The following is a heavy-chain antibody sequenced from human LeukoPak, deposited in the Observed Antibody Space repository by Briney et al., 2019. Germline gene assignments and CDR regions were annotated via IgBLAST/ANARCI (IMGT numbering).Heavy chain of an antibody. CDR3: TRDIPRGTSTLDY. Sequence: GGSLRLSCAASGFTFRNYWMTWVRQAPGKGLERVANIKEDGSGKYYLDSVKGRFTISRDNDKNSLYLQMDSLRAEDTAVYYCTRDIPRGTSTLDYWGQGTLVTVSS. V-gene: IGHV3-7*01. CDR2: IKEDGSGK. J-gene: IGHJ4*02. D-gene: IGHD1-7*01. CDR1: GFTFRNYW.